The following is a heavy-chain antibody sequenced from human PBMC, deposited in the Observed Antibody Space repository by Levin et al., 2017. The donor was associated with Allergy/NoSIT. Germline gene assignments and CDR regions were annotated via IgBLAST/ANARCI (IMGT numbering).Heavy chain of an antibody. J-gene: IGHJ4*02. Sequence: SQTLSLTCDISGDSVSSNSGAWNWLRQSPLRGLEWLGRTYYRSKWYNEYAVSVKSRITINPDTSRNQFSLHLNSVTPEDTAVYYCAGGTFASGWNYWGQGTLVTVSS. CDR3: AGGTFASGWNY. CDR1: GDSVSSNSGA. D-gene: IGHD6-19*01. CDR2: TYYRSKWYN. V-gene: IGHV6-1*01.